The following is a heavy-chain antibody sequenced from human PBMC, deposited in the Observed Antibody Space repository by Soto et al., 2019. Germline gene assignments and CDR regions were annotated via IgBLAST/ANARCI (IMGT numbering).Heavy chain of an antibody. Sequence: QVQLVQSGAEVEKPGASVKVSCKASGYTFTSYAISWVRQAPGQGLEWMGRISTYNGNTNYAQKLQGRVTLTTDTSTSTAYTELRSLRSDDTVVYYCARDAGTDWFDPWGPRTLVTVSS. CDR2: ISTYNGNT. V-gene: IGHV1-18*01. D-gene: IGHD6-13*01. CDR3: ARDAGTDWFDP. CDR1: GYTFTSYA. J-gene: IGHJ5*02.